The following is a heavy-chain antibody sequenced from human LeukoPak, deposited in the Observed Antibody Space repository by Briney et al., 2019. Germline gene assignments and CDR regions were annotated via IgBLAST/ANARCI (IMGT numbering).Heavy chain of an antibody. CDR1: GHSVTNYW. CDR2: IDPSDSYV. CDR3: ARHHIKGFLGGADN. Sequence: AESLRISCNVSGHSVTNYWISWVRQKPGKGLEWMGRIDPSDSYVNYSPSFQDHVIISGAKSTNTAYLQWSSLKASDTAIYYCARHHIKGFLGGADNWGQGALVTVSS. D-gene: IGHD3-3*01. V-gene: IGHV5-10-1*01. J-gene: IGHJ4*02.